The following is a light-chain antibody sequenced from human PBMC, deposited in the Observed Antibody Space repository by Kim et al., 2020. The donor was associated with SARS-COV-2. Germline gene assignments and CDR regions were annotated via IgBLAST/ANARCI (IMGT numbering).Light chain of an antibody. CDR3: QQSYITPLT. CDR1: QTISNY. Sequence: ASVGDRVTITCRASQTISNYLNWYQQNPGKAPKLLIYLTSTLQSGVPSRFSGSGSGTDFTLTISSLQPEDFAIYFCQQSYITPLTFGGGNKVDIK. J-gene: IGKJ4*01. CDR2: LTS. V-gene: IGKV1-39*01.